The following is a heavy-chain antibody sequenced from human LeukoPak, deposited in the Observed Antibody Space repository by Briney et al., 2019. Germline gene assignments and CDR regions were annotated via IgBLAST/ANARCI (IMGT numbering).Heavy chain of an antibody. CDR1: GFTFSSYA. J-gene: IGHJ5*02. D-gene: IGHD3-16*02. Sequence: PGGSLRLSCAASGFTFSSYAMSWVRQAPGKGLEWALAISGSGGSTYYADSVKGRFTISRDNSKNTLYLQMNSLRAEDTAVYYCARDREGDYIWGSYRPDWFDPWGQGTLVTVSS. CDR3: ARDREGDYIWGSYRPDWFDP. CDR2: ISGSGGST. V-gene: IGHV3-23*01.